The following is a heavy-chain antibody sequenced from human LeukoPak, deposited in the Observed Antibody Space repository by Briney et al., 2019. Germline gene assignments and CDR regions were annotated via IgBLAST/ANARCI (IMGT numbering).Heavy chain of an antibody. V-gene: IGHV3-30*02. CDR2: IRDDGSTG. CDR3: AKVPMDAGWLVLDY. J-gene: IGHJ4*02. CDR1: GFTFSRSG. D-gene: IGHD6-19*01. Sequence: PGGSLRLSCAASGFTFSRSGLHWVRQAPGKGLEWVAFIRDDGSTGYYADSVKGRFTVSRDNSKNTLYLHMDSLRTEDTAVYYCAKVPMDAGWLVLDYWGQGTLVTVSS.